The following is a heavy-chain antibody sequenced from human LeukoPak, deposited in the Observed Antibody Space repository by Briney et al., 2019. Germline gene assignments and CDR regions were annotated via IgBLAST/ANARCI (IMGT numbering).Heavy chain of an antibody. CDR3: ARGAVAGTGSHFDY. CDR1: GYSISSGYN. CDR2: IYYSGST. J-gene: IGHJ4*02. V-gene: IGHV4-38-2*02. D-gene: IGHD6-19*01. Sequence: PSETLSLTCTVSGYSISSGYNWGWIRQPPGKGLEWIGSIYYSGSTYYNPSLKSRVTISVDTSKNQFSLKLSSVTAADTAVYYCARGAVAGTGSHFDYWGQGTLVTVSS.